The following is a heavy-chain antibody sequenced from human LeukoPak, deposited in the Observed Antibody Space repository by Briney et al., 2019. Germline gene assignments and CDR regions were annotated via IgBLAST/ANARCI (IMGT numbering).Heavy chain of an antibody. CDR1: GYTFTSYY. Sequence: ASVKVSCKASGYTFTSYYMHWVRQAPGQGLEWMGIINPSGGSTSYAQKFQGRVTMTRDTSTSTVYMELSSLRSEDTAVYYCARPGMATNLHYYYGMDVWGQGTTVTVSS. CDR3: ARPGMATNLHYYYGMDV. J-gene: IGHJ6*02. V-gene: IGHV1-46*01. D-gene: IGHD5-12*01. CDR2: INPSGGST.